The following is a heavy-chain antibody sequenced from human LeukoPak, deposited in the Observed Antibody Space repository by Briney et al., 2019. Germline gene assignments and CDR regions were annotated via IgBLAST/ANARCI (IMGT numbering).Heavy chain of an antibody. Sequence: ASVKVSCKASGYTFTSYGINWVRQAPGQGLEWMGWISAYNGNTNYAQKLQGRVTMTTDTSTSTAYMELRSLRSDDTAVYYCARTVGSSGWYYFGYWGQGTLVTVSS. CDR3: ARTVGSSGWYYFGY. V-gene: IGHV1-18*01. CDR1: GYTFTSYG. J-gene: IGHJ4*02. CDR2: ISAYNGNT. D-gene: IGHD6-19*01.